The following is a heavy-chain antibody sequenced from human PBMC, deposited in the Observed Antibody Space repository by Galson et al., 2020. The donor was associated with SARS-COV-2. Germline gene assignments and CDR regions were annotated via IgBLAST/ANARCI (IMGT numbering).Heavy chain of an antibody. V-gene: IGHV4-38-2*01. D-gene: IGHD3-16*01. J-gene: IGHJ2*01. CDR2: VYPSGRT. CDR3: ARQGVTMKFLLTVPGWFFDL. Sequence: SETLSLTCAVSGVSNSNTNNWRWTRPPPGNGLAWISSVYPSGRTYYNASLKTRVTISLDTSKNQFSLRLTSVTAADTALYYCARQGVTMKFLLTVPGWFFDLWGRGTLVTVSS. CDR1: GVSNSNTNN.